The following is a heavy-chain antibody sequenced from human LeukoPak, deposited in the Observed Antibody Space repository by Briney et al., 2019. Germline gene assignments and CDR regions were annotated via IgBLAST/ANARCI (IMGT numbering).Heavy chain of an antibody. Sequence: GGSLRLSCAASGFTFSSYAMSWVRQAPGKGLEWVSAISGSGGSTYYADSVKGRFTISRDNSKNTLYLQMNSLRAEDTAVYYCARAGQGYCTSAGCFLSLDYWDQGTLVTVSS. CDR2: ISGSGGST. CDR1: GFTFSSYA. V-gene: IGHV3-23*01. D-gene: IGHD2-2*01. J-gene: IGHJ4*02. CDR3: ARAGQGYCTSAGCFLSLDY.